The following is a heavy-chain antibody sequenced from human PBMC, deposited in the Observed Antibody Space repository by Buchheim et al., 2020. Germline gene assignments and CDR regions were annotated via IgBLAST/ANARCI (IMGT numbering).Heavy chain of an antibody. J-gene: IGHJ4*02. D-gene: IGHD3-9*01. CDR3: AKVRRGGNDWSYFDY. CDR1: GFTLSTYA. V-gene: IGHV3-23*01. CDR2: ISASGGDT. Sequence: EVQLLESGGGLVQPGGSLRLSCAASGFTLSTYAMTWVRQAPGKGLEWVSGISASGGDTYYADSVKGRLTISRDNSKNTLYLQMNSLRADDTAVYYCAKVRRGGNDWSYFDYWGQGTL.